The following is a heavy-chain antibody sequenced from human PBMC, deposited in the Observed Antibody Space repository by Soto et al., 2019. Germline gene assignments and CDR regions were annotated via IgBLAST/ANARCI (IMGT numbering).Heavy chain of an antibody. CDR1: GGTFSSYT. CDR3: AQDASGNSLAY. Sequence: QVQLVQSGAEVKKPGSSVKVSCKASGGTFSSYTISWVRQAPGQGLEWMGGIIPIFGAAKYAQNFQDRLTVTADESTSTGYMELSSLRSEDTALYYCAQDASGNSLAYWGQGTLVIVSS. D-gene: IGHD1-26*01. J-gene: IGHJ4*02. V-gene: IGHV1-69*01. CDR2: IIPIFGAA.